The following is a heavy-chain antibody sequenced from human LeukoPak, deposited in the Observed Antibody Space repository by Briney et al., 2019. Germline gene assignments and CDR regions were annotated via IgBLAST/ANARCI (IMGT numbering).Heavy chain of an antibody. V-gene: IGHV4-34*01. Sequence: SETLSLTCAVYGGSFSGYYWSWIRQPPGKGLEWIGEINHSGSTNYNPSLKSRVTISVDTSKNQFSLKLSSVTAADTAVYYCARAQNYYDRTFDYWGQGTLVTASS. CDR2: INHSGST. CDR3: ARAQNYYDRTFDY. J-gene: IGHJ4*02. CDR1: GGSFSGYY. D-gene: IGHD3-10*02.